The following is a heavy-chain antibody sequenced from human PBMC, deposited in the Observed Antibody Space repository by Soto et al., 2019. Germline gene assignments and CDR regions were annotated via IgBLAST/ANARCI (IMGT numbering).Heavy chain of an antibody. CDR3: ARAYCSGGSCYARYNWFDP. D-gene: IGHD2-15*01. CDR1: GGSFSGYY. Sequence: PSETLPLTCAVYGGSFSGYYWSWIRQPPGKGLEWIGEINHSGSTNYNPSLKSRVTISVDTSKNQFSLKLSSVTAADTAVYYCARAYCSGGSCYARYNWFDPWGQGILITVS. CDR2: INHSGST. J-gene: IGHJ5*02. V-gene: IGHV4-34*01.